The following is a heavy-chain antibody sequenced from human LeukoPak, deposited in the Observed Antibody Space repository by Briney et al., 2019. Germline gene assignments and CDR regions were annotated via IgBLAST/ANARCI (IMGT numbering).Heavy chain of an antibody. CDR2: ISYDGSNK. Sequence: GGSLRLSCAAPGFTFSSYAMHWVRQAPGKGLEWVAVISYDGSNKYYADSVKGRFTISRDNSKNTLYLQMNSLRAEDTAVYCCARGPTDDYYDSSGYHEYYFDYWGQGTLVTVSS. V-gene: IGHV3-30-3*01. CDR1: GFTFSSYA. D-gene: IGHD3-22*01. CDR3: ARGPTDDYYDSSGYHEYYFDY. J-gene: IGHJ4*02.